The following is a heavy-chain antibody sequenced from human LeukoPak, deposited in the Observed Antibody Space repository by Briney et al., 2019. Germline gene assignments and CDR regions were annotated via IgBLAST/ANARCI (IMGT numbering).Heavy chain of an antibody. V-gene: IGHV1-2*02. J-gene: IGHJ4*02. CDR2: INPYNGDT. D-gene: IGHD3-22*01. Sequence: ASVKVSCKASGYTFTSYYMHWVRQAPGQGLEWVGSINPYNGDTNYAQKFQGRVTMTRDTSISTAYMELSRLRSDDTAVYYCARQNGYYYDSSGYDYWGQGTLVTVSS. CDR1: GYTFTSYY. CDR3: ARQNGYYYDSSGYDY.